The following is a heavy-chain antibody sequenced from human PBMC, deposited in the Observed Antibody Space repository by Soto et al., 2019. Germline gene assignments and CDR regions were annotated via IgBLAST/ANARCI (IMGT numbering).Heavy chain of an antibody. D-gene: IGHD4-17*01. Sequence: PSETLSLTCTVSGDSISSSSYYWVWIRQPPGKGLERIGSLYHDGNSYYNPSLRSRVTISVDTSKNHFSLKVTFLTAADTAVYYCARGYGDYGAFDYWGQGALVTVSS. CDR1: GDSISSSSYY. V-gene: IGHV4-39*02. CDR3: ARGYGDYGAFDY. CDR2: LYHDGNS. J-gene: IGHJ4*02.